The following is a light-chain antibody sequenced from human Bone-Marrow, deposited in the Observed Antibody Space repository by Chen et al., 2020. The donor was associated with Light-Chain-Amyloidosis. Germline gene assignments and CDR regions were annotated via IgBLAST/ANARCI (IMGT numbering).Light chain of an antibody. CDR1: NIGSTS. Sequence: SYVLIQPSSVSLAPGQTATIARGGNNIGSTSVHWYQQTPGQAPLLVVYDDSDRPSGIPERLSGSNSGNTATLTISRVEAGDEADYYCQVWDRSSDRPVFGGGTKLTVL. J-gene: IGLJ3*02. V-gene: IGLV3-21*02. CDR2: DDS. CDR3: QVWDRSSDRPV.